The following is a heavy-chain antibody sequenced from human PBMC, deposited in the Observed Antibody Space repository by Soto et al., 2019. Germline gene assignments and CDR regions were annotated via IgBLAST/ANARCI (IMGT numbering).Heavy chain of an antibody. CDR1: GGSISSYY. V-gene: IGHV4-4*07. CDR3: AREHEGKNIGVVPAAISFYGMDV. J-gene: IGHJ6*02. D-gene: IGHD2-2*02. Sequence: PPETLSLTCTVSGGSISSYYWSWIRQPAGKGLEWIGRIYTSGSTNYNPSLKSRVTMSVDTSKNQFSLKLSSVTAADTAVYYCAREHEGKNIGVVPAAISFYGMDVWGQGTTVTVSS. CDR2: IYTSGST.